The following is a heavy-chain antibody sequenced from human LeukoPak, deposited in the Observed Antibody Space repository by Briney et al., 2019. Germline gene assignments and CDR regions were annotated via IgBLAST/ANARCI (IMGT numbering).Heavy chain of an antibody. Sequence: VASVKVSCKASGGTFSSYAISWVRQAPGQGLEWMGRIIPIFGTANYAQKFQGRVTITADTSTSTVYMELSSLRSEDTAVYYCARATSTLGLLWFGESWNAWGQGTLVTVSS. CDR1: GGTFSSYA. CDR2: IIPIFGTA. D-gene: IGHD3-10*01. J-gene: IGHJ5*02. V-gene: IGHV1-69*06. CDR3: ARATSTLGLLWFGESWNA.